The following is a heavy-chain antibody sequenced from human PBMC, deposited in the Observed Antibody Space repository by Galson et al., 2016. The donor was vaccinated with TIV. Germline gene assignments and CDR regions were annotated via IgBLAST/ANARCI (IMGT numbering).Heavy chain of an antibody. CDR3: ARWFDSSGYYYFDY. V-gene: IGHV1-46*01. CDR2: INPITGIT. J-gene: IGHJ4*02. CDR1: GYTFTRHY. D-gene: IGHD3-22*01. Sequence: SGYTFTRHYMHWVRQAPAQGLEWMGIINPITGITTYAQNFQGRVTMTRDTSTSTVQMELSSLRSEDTAVYYCARWFDSSGYYYFDYWGQGSLITVSS.